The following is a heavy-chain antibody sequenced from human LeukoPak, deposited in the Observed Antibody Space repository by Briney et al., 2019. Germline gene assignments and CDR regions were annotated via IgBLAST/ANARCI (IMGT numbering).Heavy chain of an antibody. J-gene: IGHJ4*02. D-gene: IGHD1-14*01. Sequence: ASVKVSCKASGYTFTSYGISWVRQAPGQGLEWMGWINTNTGNPTYAQGFTGRFVFSLDTSVSTAYLQISSLKAEDTAVYYCARVKFANAAEFDYWGQGTLVTVSS. V-gene: IGHV7-4-1*02. CDR2: INTNTGNP. CDR1: GYTFTSYG. CDR3: ARVKFANAAEFDY.